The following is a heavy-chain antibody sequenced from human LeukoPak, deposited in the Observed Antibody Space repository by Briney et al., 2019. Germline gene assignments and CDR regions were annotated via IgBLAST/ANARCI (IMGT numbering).Heavy chain of an antibody. CDR3: AATSGYDKGFDY. D-gene: IGHD5-12*01. V-gene: IGHV3-23*01. CDR1: GFTFSNFV. Sequence: GGPLRLSCAASGFTFSNFVMNWVRQAPGKGLQWVSAISGSGGSTYYADSVKGRFTISRDNSKNTLYLQMNSLRAEDTAVYYCAATSGYDKGFDYWGQGTLVTVSS. CDR2: ISGSGGST. J-gene: IGHJ4*02.